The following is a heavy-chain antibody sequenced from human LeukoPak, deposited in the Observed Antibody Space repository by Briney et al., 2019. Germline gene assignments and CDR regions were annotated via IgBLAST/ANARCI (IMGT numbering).Heavy chain of an antibody. V-gene: IGHV5-51*01. CDR3: ARQRGSYRSGSDY. CDR1: GYSFPSYW. CDR2: IYPGDSDT. D-gene: IGHD3-16*02. J-gene: IGHJ4*02. Sequence: GESLKISCKGSGYSFPSYWIGWVRQMPGKGLEWMGIIYPGDSDTRYSPSFQGQVTISADKSISTAYLQWSSLEASDTAMYYCARQRGSYRSGSDYWGQGTLVTVSS.